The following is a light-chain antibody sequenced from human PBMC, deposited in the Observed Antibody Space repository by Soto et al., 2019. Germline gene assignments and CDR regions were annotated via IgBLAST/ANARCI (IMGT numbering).Light chain of an antibody. CDR1: QSVSSTY. Sequence: EIVLTQSPGTLSLSPGERATLSCRASQSVSSTYLAWLQQKAGQAPRLLIHGASSRAIGIPDRFSGSGSGTDFTPNISRLEHEDFAVYYCQQYGSSRWTFGQGTKVEIK. V-gene: IGKV3-20*01. CDR3: QQYGSSRWT. CDR2: GAS. J-gene: IGKJ1*01.